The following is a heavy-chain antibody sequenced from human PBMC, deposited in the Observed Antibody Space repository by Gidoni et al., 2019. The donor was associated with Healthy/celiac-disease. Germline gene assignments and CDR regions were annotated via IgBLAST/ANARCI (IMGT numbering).Heavy chain of an antibody. CDR3: ARGGDYDFWTITGLDY. CDR1: GGSISSYY. D-gene: IGHD3-3*01. J-gene: IGHJ4*02. V-gene: IGHV4-59*01. CDR2: IYYSGST. Sequence: QVQLQESGPGLVKPSETLSLTCTVSGGSISSYYWSWIRQPPGKGLEWIGYIYYSGSTNYNPSLKSRVTISVDTSKNQFSLKLSSVTAADTAVYYCARGGDYDFWTITGLDYWGQGTLVTVSS.